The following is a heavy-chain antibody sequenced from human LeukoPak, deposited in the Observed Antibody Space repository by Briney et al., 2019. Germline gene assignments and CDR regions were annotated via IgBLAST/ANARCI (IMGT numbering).Heavy chain of an antibody. CDR1: GLSFSNSG. CDR2: IWSDGSKT. V-gene: IGHV3-33*06. D-gene: IGHD3-10*01. J-gene: IGHJ4*02. Sequence: GGSLRLSCAASGLSFSNSGMHWVRQAPGKGLEWVAMIWSDGSKTYYADSVKGRFTISRDNSKNTVYLQMNSLRAEDTAAYYCAKDKGVRYFDYWGQGTLVTVSS. CDR3: AKDKGVRYFDY.